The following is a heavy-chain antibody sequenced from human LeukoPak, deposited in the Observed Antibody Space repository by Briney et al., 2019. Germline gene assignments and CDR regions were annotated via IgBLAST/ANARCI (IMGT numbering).Heavy chain of an antibody. CDR1: GFTFSSYG. CDR2: IGGSGTDI. Sequence: GGSLRLSCAASGFTFSSYGMNWVRQAPGKGLEWVSSIGGSGTDIYYADSVKGRLTISRDNAKNSLYLQINSLRDEDTAVYYCARGAITMVRAWEFDYWGQGTRVTVSS. D-gene: IGHD3-10*01. CDR3: ARGAITMVRAWEFDY. V-gene: IGHV3-21*01. J-gene: IGHJ4*02.